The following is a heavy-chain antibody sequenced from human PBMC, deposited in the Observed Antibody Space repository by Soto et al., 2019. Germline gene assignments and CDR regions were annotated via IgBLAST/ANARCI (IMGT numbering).Heavy chain of an antibody. V-gene: IGHV3-21*01. Sequence: PGGSLRLSCAASGFTFSTYSMNWVRQAPGKGLEWVSSISSSSYIYYADSVEGRFTISRDNAKNSLYLQMNSLRAEDTAVYYCARSESVARAFDIWGQGTMVTVSS. CDR3: ARSESVARAFDI. CDR2: ISSSSYI. CDR1: GFTFSTYS. J-gene: IGHJ3*02.